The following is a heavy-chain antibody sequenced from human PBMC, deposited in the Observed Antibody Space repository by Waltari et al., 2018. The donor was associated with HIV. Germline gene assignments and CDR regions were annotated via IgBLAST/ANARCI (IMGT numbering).Heavy chain of an antibody. J-gene: IGHJ4*02. V-gene: IGHV3-23*01. CDR3: AKRNYESSGYSFDY. Sequence: EVQLLESGGGLVQPGGSLRLSCAASGFTFSSYAMSWVRQAAGKGVEWVSAISGRGGSIYYADSVKGRLTISEDNSKNTLYLQMNSLRAEDTAVYYCAKRNYESSGYSFDYWGQGTLVTVSS. CDR2: ISGRGGSI. D-gene: IGHD3-22*01. CDR1: GFTFSSYA.